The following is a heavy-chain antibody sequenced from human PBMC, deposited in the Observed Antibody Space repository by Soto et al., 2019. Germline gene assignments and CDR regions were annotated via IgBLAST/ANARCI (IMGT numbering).Heavy chain of an antibody. V-gene: IGHV1-2*04. Sequence: QVQLVQSGAEVKKPGASVKVSCKASGYTFTGYYMHWVRQAPGQGLEWMGWINPNSGGTNYAQKLQGWVTMTRDTSISTAYMELSRLRSDDTAVYYCARGRASYCSSTSCYGGLVGDFDYWGQGTLVTVSS. CDR2: INPNSGGT. D-gene: IGHD2-2*01. CDR3: ARGRASYCSSTSCYGGLVGDFDY. J-gene: IGHJ4*02. CDR1: GYTFTGYY.